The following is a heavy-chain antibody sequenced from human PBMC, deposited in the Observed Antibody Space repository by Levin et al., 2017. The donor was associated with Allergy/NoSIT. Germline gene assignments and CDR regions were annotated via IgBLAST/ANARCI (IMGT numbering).Heavy chain of an antibody. V-gene: IGHV3-23*01. CDR3: AKDAYCGGDCYSYYFDY. CDR2: ISGSGGST. J-gene: IGHJ4*02. D-gene: IGHD2-21*02. Sequence: GESLKISCAASGFTFSSYAMSWVRQAPGKGLEWVSAISGSGGSTYYADSVKGRFTISRDNSKNTLYLQMNSLRAEDTAVYYCAKDAYCGGDCYSYYFDYWGQGTLVTVSS. CDR1: GFTFSSYA.